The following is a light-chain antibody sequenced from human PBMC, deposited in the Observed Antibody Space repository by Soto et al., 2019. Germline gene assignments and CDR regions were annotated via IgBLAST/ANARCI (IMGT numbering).Light chain of an antibody. CDR2: EVT. Sequence: QSALTKPPSVCGSPGQSVTISCTGTSSDVGHYDRVSWYQQPPGTAPKLMIYEVTNRPSGVPDRFSGSKSGNTATLIISGLQAEDEADYYCSSYTTSSTYVFGPGTKVTVL. CDR3: SSYTTSSTYV. CDR1: SSDVGHYDR. J-gene: IGLJ1*01. V-gene: IGLV2-18*02.